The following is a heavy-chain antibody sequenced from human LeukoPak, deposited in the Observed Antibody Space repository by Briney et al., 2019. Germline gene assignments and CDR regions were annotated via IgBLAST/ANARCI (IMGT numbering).Heavy chain of an antibody. Sequence: SETLSLTCTVSGGSISSYYWSWIRQPPGKGLEWIGYIYYSGSTNYNPSLKSRVTISVDTSTNQFSLTLSSVTAADTAVYYCARLLSPSGYDPDWFDPWGQGTLVTVSS. J-gene: IGHJ5*02. V-gene: IGHV4-59*08. CDR1: GGSISSYY. CDR2: IYYSGST. CDR3: ARLLSPSGYDPDWFDP. D-gene: IGHD5-12*01.